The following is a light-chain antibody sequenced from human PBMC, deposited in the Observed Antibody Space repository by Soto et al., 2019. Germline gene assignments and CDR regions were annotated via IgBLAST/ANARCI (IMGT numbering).Light chain of an antibody. J-gene: IGLJ1*01. V-gene: IGLV3-21*04. Sequence: SYELTQPPSVSVAPGKTARITCRGNNIGSKSVHWYQQKPGQAPVLVIYYDSDRPSGIPERFSGSNSGNTATLTISRVEAGDEADYYCQVWDSSSDHPFYVFGTGTKLTVL. CDR3: QVWDSSSDHPFYV. CDR2: YDS. CDR1: NIGSKS.